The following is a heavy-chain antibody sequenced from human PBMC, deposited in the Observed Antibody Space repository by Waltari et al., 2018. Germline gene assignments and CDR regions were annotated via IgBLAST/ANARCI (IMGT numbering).Heavy chain of an antibody. J-gene: IGHJ4*02. CDR1: GLRFSRSS. CDR2: IRREPYNYAT. Sequence: EVQVVESGGGLVQPGGSLKLSCATSGLRFSRSSIHWVRQTSGKGLEWVGRIRREPYNYATAYSASVKGRFTISRDDSKNTAFLQMNSLMTEDTAVYYCSGGEVTGTDFWGQGTLVTVSS. CDR3: SGGEVTGTDF. D-gene: IGHD6-19*01. V-gene: IGHV3-73*01.